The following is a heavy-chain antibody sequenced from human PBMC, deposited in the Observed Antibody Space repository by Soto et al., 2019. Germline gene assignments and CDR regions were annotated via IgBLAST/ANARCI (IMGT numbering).Heavy chain of an antibody. V-gene: IGHV3-23*01. J-gene: IGHJ6*03. CDR3: AKAPQYYYYYMDV. CDR2: ISGSGGST. CDR1: GFTFSSYV. Sequence: GGSLRLSCAASGFTFSSYVMSWVRQAPGKGLEWVSAISGSGGSTYYADSVKGRFNISRDNSKNTLYLQMNSLRAEDTAVYYCAKAPQYYYYYMDVWGKGTTVTVSS.